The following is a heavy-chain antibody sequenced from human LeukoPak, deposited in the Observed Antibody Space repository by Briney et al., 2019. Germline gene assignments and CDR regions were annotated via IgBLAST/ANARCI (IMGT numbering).Heavy chain of an antibody. Sequence: PGRSLRLSCAASGFTFSSYGMHWVRQAPGKGLEWVAVISYDGSNKYYADSVKGRFTISRDNSKNTLYLQMNSLRAEDTAVYYCAKDLETVTGTPTYCDYWGQGTLVTVSP. V-gene: IGHV3-30*18. D-gene: IGHD1-20*01. CDR2: ISYDGSNK. J-gene: IGHJ4*02. CDR1: GFTFSSYG. CDR3: AKDLETVTGTPTYCDY.